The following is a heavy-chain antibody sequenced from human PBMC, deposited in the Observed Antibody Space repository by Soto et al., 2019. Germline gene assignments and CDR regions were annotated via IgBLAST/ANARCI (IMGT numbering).Heavy chain of an antibody. J-gene: IGHJ4*02. D-gene: IGHD1-1*01. V-gene: IGHV3-66*04. Sequence: EVQLVESGGGLVQPGGSLRLSCAASGVTVSSNYMSWVRQAPGKGLEWVSVIYSGGSTYYADSVKGRFTISRANSKNTLYLQMNSLRAENTAVYYCARRVYNYVGGYFDYWGQVTLVTVSS. CDR3: ARRVYNYVGGYFDY. CDR1: GVTVSSNY. CDR2: IYSGGST.